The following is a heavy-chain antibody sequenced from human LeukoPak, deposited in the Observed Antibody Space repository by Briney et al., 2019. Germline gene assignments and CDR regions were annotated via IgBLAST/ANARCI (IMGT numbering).Heavy chain of an antibody. Sequence: GGSLRLSCAASGFTVSSNYMSWVRQAPGKGLEWVSVIYSGGSTYYADSVKGRFTISRDNSKNTLYLQMNSLRAEDTAVYYCARDRITTIFGVVDWGQGTLVTVSS. CDR1: GFTVSSNY. CDR3: ARDRITTIFGVVD. CDR2: IYSGGST. J-gene: IGHJ4*02. V-gene: IGHV3-53*01. D-gene: IGHD3-3*01.